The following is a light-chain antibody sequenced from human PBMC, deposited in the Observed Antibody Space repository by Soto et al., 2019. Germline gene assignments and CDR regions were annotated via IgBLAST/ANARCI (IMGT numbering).Light chain of an antibody. CDR2: WAS. J-gene: IGKJ1*01. CDR3: QQYYSTPRT. CDR1: QSVLYSSNNKNY. V-gene: IGKV4-1*01. Sequence: IVITQSPDCMAVSLGARATINCKSSQSVLYSSNNKNYLAWYQQKPGQPPKLLIYWASTRESGVPDRFSGSGSGTDFTLTISSLQAEDVAVYYCQQYYSTPRTFGQGTKEDIK.